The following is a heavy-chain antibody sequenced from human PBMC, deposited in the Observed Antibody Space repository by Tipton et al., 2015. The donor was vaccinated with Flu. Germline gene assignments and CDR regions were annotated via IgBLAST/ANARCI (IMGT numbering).Heavy chain of an antibody. CDR2: TYFRSKWFN. Sequence: GLVKPSQTLSLTCAISGDSVSSNSVGWSWIRQSPSRGLEWLGRTYFRSKWFNDYAESVKSRITINPDISKNQFSLKLSSVTAADTAVYYCARDDGDYGLGSYHYYYGMDVWGQGTTVTVSS. J-gene: IGHJ6*02. CDR3: ARDDGDYGLGSYHYYYGMDV. CDR1: GDSVSSNSVG. V-gene: IGHV6-1*01. D-gene: IGHD3-10*01.